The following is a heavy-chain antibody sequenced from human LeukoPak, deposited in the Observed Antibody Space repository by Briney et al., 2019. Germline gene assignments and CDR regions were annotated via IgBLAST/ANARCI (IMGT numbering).Heavy chain of an antibody. CDR3: AKDWFPYSSSWATNHFDY. CDR1: GFTFSSYS. V-gene: IGHV3-48*01. CDR2: ISSSSSTI. D-gene: IGHD6-13*01. Sequence: GGSLRLSCAASGFTFSSYSMNWVRQAPGKGLEWVSYISSSSSTIYYADSVKGRFTISRDNAKNSLYLQMNSLRAEDTAVYYCAKDWFPYSSSWATNHFDYWGQGTLVTVSS. J-gene: IGHJ4*02.